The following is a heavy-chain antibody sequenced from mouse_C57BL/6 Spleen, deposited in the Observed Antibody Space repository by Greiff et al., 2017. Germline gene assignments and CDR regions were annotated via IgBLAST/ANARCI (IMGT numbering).Heavy chain of an antibody. CDR3: ARHEDVNSYYAMDD. Sequence: QVQLQQSGAELVKPGASVKLSCKASGYTFTEYSIHWVKQRSGQGLEWIGCFYPGSGSIKYNEKFKDKATLTVDKSSSTVYMELSSWTSEDSAVYFCARHEDVNSYYAMDDWGQGTSVTVSS. V-gene: IGHV1-62-2*01. CDR1: GYTFTEYS. J-gene: IGHJ4*01. CDR2: FYPGSGSI.